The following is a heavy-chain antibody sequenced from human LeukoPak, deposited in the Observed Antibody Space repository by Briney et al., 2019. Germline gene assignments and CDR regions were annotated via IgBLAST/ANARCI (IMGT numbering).Heavy chain of an antibody. CDR2: IYYSGST. J-gene: IGHJ4*02. CDR3: ASLAGYYKGGFYFDY. Sequence: SQTLSLTCTVSGGSISSGDYYWSWIRQPPGKGLEWIGYIYYSGSTNYNPSLKSRVTISIDTSKNQFSLKLSSVTAADTAVYYCASLAGYYKGGFYFDYWGQGTLVTVSS. CDR1: GGSISSGDYY. V-gene: IGHV4-30-4*01. D-gene: IGHD3-9*01.